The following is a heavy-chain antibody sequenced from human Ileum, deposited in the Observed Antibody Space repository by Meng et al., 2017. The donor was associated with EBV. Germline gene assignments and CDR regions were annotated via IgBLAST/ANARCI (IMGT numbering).Heavy chain of an antibody. V-gene: IGHV1-3*01. D-gene: IGHD2/OR15-2a*01. CDR1: GYTFINYA. Sequence: QVQLLQSGAEVKKPVASVKVSCKASGYTFINYAIHWVRQAPGQGLEWMGWINAGNGNTKFSQTFQGRVSIRRDTSASTVYMELSSLRSEDTAVYYCARDLRYGLKLLPYYSDPWGQGTLVTVSS. CDR3: ARDLRYGLKLLPYYSDP. CDR2: INAGNGNT. J-gene: IGHJ5*02.